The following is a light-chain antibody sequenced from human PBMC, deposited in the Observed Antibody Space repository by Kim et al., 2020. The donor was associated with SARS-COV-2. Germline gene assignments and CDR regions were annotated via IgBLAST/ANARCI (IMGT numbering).Light chain of an antibody. V-gene: IGLV1-40*01. Sequence: VTINCTGRSSSNGARYDGHWYQQHPGAAPKILIYDNTNRPSGGPDRFSGSKSGTPAALAITGLQAEEEAVYYCQSYDSGLSEEVYGAGTKVTVL. CDR3: QSYDSGLSEEV. CDR2: DNT. J-gene: IGLJ1*01. CDR1: SSSNGARYD.